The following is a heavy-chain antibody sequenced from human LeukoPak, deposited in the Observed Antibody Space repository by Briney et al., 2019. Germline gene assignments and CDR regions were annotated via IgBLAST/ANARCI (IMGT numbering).Heavy chain of an antibody. V-gene: IGHV1-46*03. D-gene: IGHD2-2*01. Sequence: ASVKVSCKTSGYTFTSYYMHWMRQAPGQGLEWVGMINPNGGGTSSAQKFQGRVTMTRDTSTSTVYMDLSSLRSEDTAIYYCARRGGCISTSCNLDYWGQGTLVTVSP. CDR1: GYTFTSYY. CDR2: INPNGGGT. CDR3: ARRGGCISTSCNLDY. J-gene: IGHJ4*02.